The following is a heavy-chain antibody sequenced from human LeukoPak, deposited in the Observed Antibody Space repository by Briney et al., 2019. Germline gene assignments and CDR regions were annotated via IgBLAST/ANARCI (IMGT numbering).Heavy chain of an antibody. V-gene: IGHV4-59*01. CDR2: IYYSGST. D-gene: IGHD2/OR15-2a*01. CDR1: GGSIRSYY. J-gene: IGHJ5*02. CDR3: TRFYWNGLNFFDP. Sequence: SETLSLTCTVSGGSIRSYYWSWIRQPPGKGLEWIGYIYYSGSTNYNPSLKSRVSISVDTSKNQFSLKLSSVTAADTAVYYCTRFYWNGLNFFDPWGQGTLVTVSS.